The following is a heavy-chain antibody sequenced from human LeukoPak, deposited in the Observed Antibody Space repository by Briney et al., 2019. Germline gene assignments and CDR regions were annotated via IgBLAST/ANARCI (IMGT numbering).Heavy chain of an antibody. CDR1: GGSISSSNW. CDR2: IYHSGST. J-gene: IGHJ3*02. CDR3: ARHVRERLSHAFDI. V-gene: IGHV4-4*02. D-gene: IGHD1-26*01. Sequence: SGTLSLTCAVSGGSISSSNWWSWVRQPPGKGLEWIGEIYHSGSTYYNPSLKSRVTISVDTSKNQFSLKLSSVTAADTAVYYCARHVRERLSHAFDIWGQGTMVTVSS.